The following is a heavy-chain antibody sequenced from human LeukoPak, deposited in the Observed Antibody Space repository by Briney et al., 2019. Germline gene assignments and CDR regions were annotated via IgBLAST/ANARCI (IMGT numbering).Heavy chain of an antibody. Sequence: SETLSLTCSVSGGSISGYYWSWVRQPPGEGLECIGYIYSSGSTNYNPSLKSRLTISVDTSNNQFSLKLTSVTAADTAVYYCARGSKGSGWPGGYFDLWGRGALVTVSS. CDR3: ARGSKGSGWPGGYFDL. D-gene: IGHD6-25*01. CDR2: IYSSGST. CDR1: GGSISGYY. J-gene: IGHJ2*01. V-gene: IGHV4-59*01.